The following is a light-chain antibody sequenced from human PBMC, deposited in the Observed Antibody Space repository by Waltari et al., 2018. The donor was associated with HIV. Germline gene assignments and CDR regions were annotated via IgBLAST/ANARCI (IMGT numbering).Light chain of an antibody. CDR1: SGNIATNY. V-gene: IGLV6-57*01. CDR3: QSYDNNDVI. J-gene: IGLJ2*01. CDR2: EDN. Sequence: FVLTQHHSVSESPGKTVTISCTRNSGNIATNYVQWYQQRPGSSPTTVIYEDNQRPSGVPDRFSGSIDSSSNSAALTISGLETDDEADYYCQSYDNNDVIFGGGTRLTVL.